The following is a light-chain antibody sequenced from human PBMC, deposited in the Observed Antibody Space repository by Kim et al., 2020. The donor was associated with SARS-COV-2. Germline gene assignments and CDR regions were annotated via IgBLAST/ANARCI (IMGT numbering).Light chain of an antibody. CDR3: SSYTTSSTYV. V-gene: IGLV2-14*04. J-gene: IGLJ1*01. CDR2: DVS. CDR1: NSEIGDYDF. Sequence: GKSITISCTGTNSEIGDYDFVSWDQQHPGKAPKLIIYDVSKRPSGVSNRFAGYKSGNTASLTISGIQAEDESDYYCSSYTTSSTYVFGTGTKVTVL.